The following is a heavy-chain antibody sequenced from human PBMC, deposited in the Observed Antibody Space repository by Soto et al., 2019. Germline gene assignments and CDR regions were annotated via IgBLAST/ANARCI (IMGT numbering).Heavy chain of an antibody. J-gene: IGHJ6*02. CDR3: ARPTPLGVGATPYYYYGMDV. Sequence: SETLSLTCTVSGGSIISSSYYWGWIRQPPGKGLEWIGSIYYSGSTYYNPSLKSRVTISVDTSKNQFSLKLSSVTAADTAVYYCARPTPLGVGATPYYYYGMDVWGQGTTVTVSS. D-gene: IGHD1-26*01. CDR2: IYYSGST. CDR1: GGSIISSSYY. V-gene: IGHV4-39*01.